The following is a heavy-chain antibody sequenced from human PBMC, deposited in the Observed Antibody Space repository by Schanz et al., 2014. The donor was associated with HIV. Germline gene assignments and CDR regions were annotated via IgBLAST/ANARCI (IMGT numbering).Heavy chain of an antibody. CDR2: ISHDGGNK. CDR1: GFTFSSYG. J-gene: IGHJ4*02. Sequence: QVQLVESGGGVVQPGRSLRLSCAVSGFTFSSYGMHWVRQAPGKGLEWVGVISHDGGNKHYGDSVKGRLTISRDDSKNTLYLQINSLRAEDTAMYYCAAGLIRYFFDSRCQGTGLSFSS. V-gene: IGHV3-30*03. D-gene: IGHD2-21*01. CDR3: AAGLIRYFFDS.